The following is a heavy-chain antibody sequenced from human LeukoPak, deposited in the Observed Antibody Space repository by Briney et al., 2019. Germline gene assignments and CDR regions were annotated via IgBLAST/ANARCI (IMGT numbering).Heavy chain of an antibody. J-gene: IGHJ4*02. D-gene: IGHD2-15*01. CDR2: IYPGDSDT. CDR1: GYSFTSYW. CDR3: ARLSSGMVAATYYFDY. Sequence: GESLKISCKGSGYSFTSYWIGWVRQMPGKGLEWMGIIYPGDSDTRYSPSFQGQVTISADKSISTAYLQWSSLKASDTAMYYGARLSSGMVAATYYFDYWGQGTLVTVSS. V-gene: IGHV5-51*01.